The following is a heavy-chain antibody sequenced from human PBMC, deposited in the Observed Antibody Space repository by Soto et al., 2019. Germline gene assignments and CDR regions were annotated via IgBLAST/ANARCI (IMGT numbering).Heavy chain of an antibody. V-gene: IGHV3-21*01. CDR2: IGRRSDI. Sequence: XGSLRLSCEASGCSFSTYSMHWVRQAPGKGLEWVSSIGRRSDIYYADSVKGRFTISRDNAKNSVSLQMNSLRDEDTAVYYCAREETAWPLAYGLDVWGQGTTVTVSS. CDR1: GCSFSTYS. D-gene: IGHD2-21*02. CDR3: AREETAWPLAYGLDV. J-gene: IGHJ6*02.